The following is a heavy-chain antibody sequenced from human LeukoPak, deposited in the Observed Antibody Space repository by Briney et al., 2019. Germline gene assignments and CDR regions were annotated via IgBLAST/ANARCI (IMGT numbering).Heavy chain of an antibody. Sequence: ASVKVSCKASGYTFTGYYMHWVRQAPGQGLEWMGRINPNSGGTNYAQKFQGRVTMTRDTSISTAYMELSRLRSDDTAVYYCARVLDSSGWYGEFDYWGQGTLVTVSS. D-gene: IGHD6-19*01. CDR2: INPNSGGT. J-gene: IGHJ4*02. CDR3: ARVLDSSGWYGEFDY. CDR1: GYTFTGYY. V-gene: IGHV1-2*06.